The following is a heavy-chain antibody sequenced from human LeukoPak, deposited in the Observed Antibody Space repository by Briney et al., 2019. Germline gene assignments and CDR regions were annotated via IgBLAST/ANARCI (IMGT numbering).Heavy chain of an antibody. V-gene: IGHV1-2*02. D-gene: IGHD3-10*01. CDR2: INGNSGAT. CDR1: GFTFTGHY. CDR3: ARDFSWGVDY. Sequence: ASVKVSCKASGFTFTGHYMHWVRQAPGQGLEWTGWINGNSGATNYARNFQDRVTLTRDTSISTVYMELSRLRIDDTAVYYCARDFSWGVDYWGQGTLVTVSS. J-gene: IGHJ4*02.